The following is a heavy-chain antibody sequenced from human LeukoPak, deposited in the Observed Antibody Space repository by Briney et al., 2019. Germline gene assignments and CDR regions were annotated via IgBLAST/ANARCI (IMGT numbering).Heavy chain of an antibody. CDR3: ARDGTTVTPPYYYYYYMDV. CDR2: IYYSGST. J-gene: IGHJ6*03. D-gene: IGHD4-17*01. Sequence: PSETLSLTCTVSGGSISSSSYYWGWIRQPPGKGLEWIGSIYYSGSTYYNPSLKSRVTISVDTSKNQFSLKLSSVTAADTAVYYCARDGTTVTPPYYYYYYMDVWGKGTTVTVSS. V-gene: IGHV4-39*07. CDR1: GGSISSSSYY.